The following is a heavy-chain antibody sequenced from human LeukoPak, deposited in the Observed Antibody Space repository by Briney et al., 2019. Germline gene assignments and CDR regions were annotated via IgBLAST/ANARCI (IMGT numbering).Heavy chain of an antibody. V-gene: IGHV1-46*01. CDR3: ARDHSLEDRKWWFDP. Sequence: ASVKISCKASGYTFTSHWMHWVRQAPRQGLERMAIIYAWRGSTTFAQNFQDRVTLARDTSPSAVYMEVSSLRSEDTAIYYCARDHSLEDRKWWFDPWGQGTLVIVSS. J-gene: IGHJ5*02. D-gene: IGHD1-14*01. CDR1: GYTFTSHW. CDR2: IYAWRGST.